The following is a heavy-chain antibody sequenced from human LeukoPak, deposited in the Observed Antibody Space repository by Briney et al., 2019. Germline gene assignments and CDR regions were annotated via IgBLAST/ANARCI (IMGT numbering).Heavy chain of an antibody. J-gene: IGHJ4*02. CDR2: SNAGNGNT. V-gene: IGHV1-3*02. Sequence: ASVKVSCKASGYTFTSYAMHWVRQAPGQRLEWMGWSNAGNGNTKYSLEFQGRVTITRDTSASTAYMELSSLRSEDMAVYYCARGGWYDSSGYLDYWGQGTLVTLSS. CDR1: GYTFTSYA. D-gene: IGHD3-22*01. CDR3: ARGGWYDSSGYLDY.